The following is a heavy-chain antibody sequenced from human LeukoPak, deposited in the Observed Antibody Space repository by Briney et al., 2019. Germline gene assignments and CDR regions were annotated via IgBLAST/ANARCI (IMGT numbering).Heavy chain of an antibody. V-gene: IGHV1-2*02. CDR2: INPNSGGT. Sequence: GASVKVSCKASGYTFTGYYMHWVRQAPGQGLEWMGWINPNSGGTNYAQKFQGRVTMTRDTSISTAYMELSRLRSDDTAVYYCARGTWAAAGRSRGDGRFDPWGQGTLVTVSS. CDR3: ARGTWAAAGRSRGDGRFDP. CDR1: GYTFTGYY. D-gene: IGHD6-13*01. J-gene: IGHJ5*02.